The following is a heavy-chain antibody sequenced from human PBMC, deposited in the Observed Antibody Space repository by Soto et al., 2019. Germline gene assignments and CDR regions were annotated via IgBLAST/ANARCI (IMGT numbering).Heavy chain of an antibody. CDR3: ARGHYYYGMDV. J-gene: IGHJ6*02. CDR1: NVSVSSGTYS. V-gene: IGHV4-30-2*01. Sequence: SETLSLTCTVSNVSVSSGTYSWSWVRQPTGKGLEWIVYIYYSGTTYYTPSLKSRLTMSMDRANDHFSLNLTSVTAADTAVYFCARGHYYYGMDVWGQGITVTVSS. CDR2: IYYSGTT.